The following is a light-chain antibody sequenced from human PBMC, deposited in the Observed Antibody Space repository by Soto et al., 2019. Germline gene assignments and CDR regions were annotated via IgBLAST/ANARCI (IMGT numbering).Light chain of an antibody. V-gene: IGKV3-15*01. J-gene: IGKJ2*01. CDR3: QKYHYWPYT. Sequence: VLTQSPAALSVSPGERVTLSCRASQSVSSLLAWYQQKPGQAPRLLIYSTSTRATGIPARFSGSGSGTEFTLTISSLQSEDFAIYYCQKYHYWPYTFVQGTKLDIK. CDR2: STS. CDR1: QSVSSL.